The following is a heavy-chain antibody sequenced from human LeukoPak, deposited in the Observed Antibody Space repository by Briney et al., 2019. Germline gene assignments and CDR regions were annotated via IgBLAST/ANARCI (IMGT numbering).Heavy chain of an antibody. Sequence: GGSLRLSCAASGFSFSTYWMSWVRQAPGKGLEWVANIKEDGSDKNYVDSVKGRFTIARDNAKNYVYLQMKSLRAEDTAVYYCARDRGFNNFDYWGQGTLVTVSS. V-gene: IGHV3-7*01. CDR2: IKEDGSDK. J-gene: IGHJ4*02. CDR1: GFSFSTYW. CDR3: ARDRGFNNFDY.